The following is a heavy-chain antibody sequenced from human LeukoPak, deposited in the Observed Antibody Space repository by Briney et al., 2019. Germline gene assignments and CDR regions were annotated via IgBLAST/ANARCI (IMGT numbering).Heavy chain of an antibody. J-gene: IGHJ4*02. CDR1: GYTFTSYD. D-gene: IGHD5-24*01. CDR3: ARGVRWLPMRGY. CDR2: MNPNSGNT. Sequence: EASVKVSCKASGYTFTSYDINWVRQATGQGLEWMGWMNPNSGNTGYAQKFQGRVTMTRNTSISTAYMELSSLRSEDTAVYYCARGVRWLPMRGYWGQGTLVTVSS. V-gene: IGHV1-8*01.